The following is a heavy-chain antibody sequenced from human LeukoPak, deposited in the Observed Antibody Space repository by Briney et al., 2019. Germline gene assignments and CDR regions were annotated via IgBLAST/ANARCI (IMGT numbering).Heavy chain of an antibody. CDR2: ISSSSSYI. J-gene: IGHJ3*02. CDR1: GFTFNSYS. V-gene: IGHV3-21*01. D-gene: IGHD3-22*01. CDR3: ASGYYYDSSGFQSHAFDI. Sequence: GGSLRLSCAASGFTFNSYSMNWVRQAPGKGLEWVSSISSSSSYIYYADSVKGRFTISRDNAKNSLYLQMNSLRAEDTAVYYCASGYYYDSSGFQSHAFDIWGQETMVTVSS.